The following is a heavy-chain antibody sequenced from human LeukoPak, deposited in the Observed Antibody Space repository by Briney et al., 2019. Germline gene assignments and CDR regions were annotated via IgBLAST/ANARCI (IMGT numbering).Heavy chain of an antibody. V-gene: IGHV4-39*01. CDR3: ARRLDNIVIATPFDY. D-gene: IGHD2-21*01. J-gene: IGHJ4*02. Sequence: PSVTLAITCSGSVGPISRSTHYPGSICQPPGNCLAWIGYIYYTGSVYYNPSLKSRITISADTSKNQFSLKATSVTAANTAVYYCARRLDNIVIATPFDYWGQGTLVTVSS. CDR1: VGPISRSTHY. CDR2: IYYTGSV.